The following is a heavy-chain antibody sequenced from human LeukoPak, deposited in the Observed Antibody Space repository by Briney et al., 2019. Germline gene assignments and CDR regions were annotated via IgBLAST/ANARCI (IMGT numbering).Heavy chain of an antibody. CDR1: GFTVSSNY. CDR2: IYSGGST. Sequence: GGCLRLSCAASGFTVSSNYMSWVRQAPGKGLEWVSVIYSGGSTYYADSVKGRFTISRDNSKNTLYLQMNSLRAEDTAVYYCARDKGYDSSGWYNYWGQGTLVTVSS. D-gene: IGHD6-19*01. V-gene: IGHV3-53*01. CDR3: ARDKGYDSSGWYNY. J-gene: IGHJ4*02.